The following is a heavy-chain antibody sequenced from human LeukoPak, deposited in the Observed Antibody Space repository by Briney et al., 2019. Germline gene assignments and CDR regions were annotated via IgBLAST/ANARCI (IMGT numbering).Heavy chain of an antibody. CDR1: GYTFTSYY. J-gene: IGHJ4*02. CDR2: INPSGGST. CDR3: ALSGSRPPYYFDY. D-gene: IGHD1-26*01. V-gene: IGHV1-46*01. Sequence: ASVKVSCKASGYTFTSYYMHWVRQAPGQGLEWMGIINPSGGSTSYAQKFQGRVTMTRDMSTSTVYMELSSLRSEDTAVYYCALSGSRPPYYFDYWGQGTWSPSP.